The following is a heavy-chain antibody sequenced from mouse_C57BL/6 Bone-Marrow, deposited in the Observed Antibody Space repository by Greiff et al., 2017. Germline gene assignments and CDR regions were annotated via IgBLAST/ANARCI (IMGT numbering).Heavy chain of an antibody. Sequence: EVKLMESGGDLVKPGGSLKLSCAASGFTFSSYGMSWVRQTPDKRLEWVATIRSGGSYTYYPDSVKGRFTISRDNAKNTLYLQMSSLKSEDTAMYYCARRGITAYFDYWGQGTTLTVSS. CDR3: ARRGITAYFDY. J-gene: IGHJ2*01. D-gene: IGHD2-4*01. V-gene: IGHV5-6*02. CDR1: GFTFSSYG. CDR2: IRSGGSYT.